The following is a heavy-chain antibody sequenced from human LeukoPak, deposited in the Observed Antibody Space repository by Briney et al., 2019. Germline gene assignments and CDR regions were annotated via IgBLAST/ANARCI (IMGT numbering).Heavy chain of an antibody. CDR2: ISAYNGNT. CDR3: ARSDYRDAFDI. D-gene: IGHD4-11*01. Sequence: ASVKVSCKASGYTFTSYGISWVRQAPGQGLEWMGWISAYNGNTNYAQKLQGRVAMTTDTSTSTAYKELRSLRSDDTAVYYCARSDYRDAFDIWGQGTMVTVSS. J-gene: IGHJ3*02. CDR1: GYTFTSYG. V-gene: IGHV1-18*01.